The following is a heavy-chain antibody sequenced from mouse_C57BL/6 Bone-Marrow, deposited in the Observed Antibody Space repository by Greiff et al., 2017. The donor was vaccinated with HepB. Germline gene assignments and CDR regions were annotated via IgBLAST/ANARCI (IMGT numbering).Heavy chain of an antibody. V-gene: IGHV1-54*01. CDR1: GYAFTNYL. CDR2: INPGSGGT. CDR3: AILYGREGRYAMDY. J-gene: IGHJ4*01. D-gene: IGHD1-1*01. Sequence: QVQLQQSGAELVRPGTSVKVSCKASGYAFTNYLIEWVKQRPGQGLEWIGVINPGSGGTNYNEKFKGKATLTADKSSSTAYMQLSSLTSEDSAVYYCAILYGREGRYAMDYWGQGTSVTVSS.